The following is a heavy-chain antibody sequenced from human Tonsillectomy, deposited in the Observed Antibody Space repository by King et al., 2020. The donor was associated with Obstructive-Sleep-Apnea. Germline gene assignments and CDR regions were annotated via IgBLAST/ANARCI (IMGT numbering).Heavy chain of an antibody. D-gene: IGHD6-19*01. CDR2: INAGNGNT. CDR3: ARDFSSGWDPWY. CDR1: GYTFTSYA. V-gene: IGHV1-3*01. J-gene: IGHJ4*02. Sequence: QLVQSGAEVKKPGASVKVSCKASGYTFTSYAMHWVRQSPGQRLEWMGCINAGNGNTKYSQKFQGRVTINRDTSASTAYMELSSLRSEDTAVYYCARDFSSGWDPWYWGQGTLVTVSS.